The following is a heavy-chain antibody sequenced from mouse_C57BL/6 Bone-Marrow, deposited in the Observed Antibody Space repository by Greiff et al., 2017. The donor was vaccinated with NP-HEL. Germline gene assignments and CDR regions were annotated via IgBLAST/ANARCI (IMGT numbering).Heavy chain of an antibody. V-gene: IGHV1-52*01. CDR3: ARLRDYDVPWYFDV. CDR2: IDPSDSET. J-gene: IGHJ1*03. Sequence: QVQLQQPGAELVRPGSSVKLSCKASGYTFTSYWMHWVKQRPIQGLEWIGNIDPSDSETHYNQKFKDKATLTVDKSSSTAYMQLSSLTSEDSAVYYCARLRDYDVPWYFDVWGTGTTVTVSS. CDR1: GYTFTSYW. D-gene: IGHD2-4*01.